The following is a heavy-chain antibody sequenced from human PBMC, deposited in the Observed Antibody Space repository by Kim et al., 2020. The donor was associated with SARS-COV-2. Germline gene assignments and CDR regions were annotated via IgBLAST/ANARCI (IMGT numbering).Heavy chain of an antibody. Sequence: YYAAPVNGRITTSRDNSQDTMYLQMNSLSAEDTAIYYCARDTSSWYYFDYWGQGTLVTVSS. J-gene: IGHJ4*02. D-gene: IGHD6-13*01. CDR3: ARDTSSWYYFDY. V-gene: IGHV3-33*01.